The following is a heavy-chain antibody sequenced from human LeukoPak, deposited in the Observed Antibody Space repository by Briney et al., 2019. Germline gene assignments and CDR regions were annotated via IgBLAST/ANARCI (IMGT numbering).Heavy chain of an antibody. CDR2: ISYDGSNQ. Sequence: GRSLRLSCAASGFTFSYYAMHWVRQAPGEGLEWVAVISYDGSNQYYADSVKGRFTISRDNSKNTLYLQMNSLRAEDTAVYYCARDLYTYYYDSSGFYYYYGMDVWGQGTTVTVSS. J-gene: IGHJ6*02. CDR3: ARDLYTYYYDSSGFYYYYGMDV. CDR1: GFTFSYYA. V-gene: IGHV3-30-3*01. D-gene: IGHD3-22*01.